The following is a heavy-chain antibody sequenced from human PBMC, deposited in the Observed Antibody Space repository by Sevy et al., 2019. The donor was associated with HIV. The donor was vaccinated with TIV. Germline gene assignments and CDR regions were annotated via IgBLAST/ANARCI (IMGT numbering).Heavy chain of an antibody. V-gene: IGHV3-11*01. CDR2: ISSTGSAI. Sequence: GGSLRLSCPASGFTFGDYYMSWIRQAPGKGLEWVSYISSTGSAIYYGDSVKGRFTISRDNAKNSLYLQMNSLRAEDTAVYYCARRRGNYYDTSGYYFDDYWGQGTLVTVSS. J-gene: IGHJ4*02. D-gene: IGHD3-22*01. CDR1: GFTFGDYY. CDR3: ARRRGNYYDTSGYYFDDY.